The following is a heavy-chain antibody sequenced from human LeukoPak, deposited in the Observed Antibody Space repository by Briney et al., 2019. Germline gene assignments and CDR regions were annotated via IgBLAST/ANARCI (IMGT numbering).Heavy chain of an antibody. CDR2: ISGSSTII. Sequence: GGSLRLSCAASGFTFSHYNMNWVRQAPGKGLEWVAYISGSSTIIYYADSVKGRFTVSRDNAKSSLYLQMNSLRAEDTAVYYCARTWVNYYYYYMDVWGKGTTVTVSS. CDR1: GFTFSHYN. D-gene: IGHD3-16*01. CDR3: ARTWVNYYYYYMDV. V-gene: IGHV3-48*01. J-gene: IGHJ6*03.